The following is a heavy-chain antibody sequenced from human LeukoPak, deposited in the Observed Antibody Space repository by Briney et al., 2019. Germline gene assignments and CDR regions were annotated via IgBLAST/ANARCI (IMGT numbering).Heavy chain of an antibody. D-gene: IGHD3-3*01. CDR2: ISWNSGSI. J-gene: IGHJ4*02. CDR1: GFTFDDYA. Sequence: PGGSLRLSCAASGFTFDDYAMHWVRQAPGKGLEWVSGISWNSGSIGYADSVKGRFTISRDNAKNSLYLQMNSLRAEDTALYYCVKGGKGFLEWAKQLFDYWGQGTLVTVSS. V-gene: IGHV3-9*01. CDR3: VKGGKGFLEWAKQLFDY.